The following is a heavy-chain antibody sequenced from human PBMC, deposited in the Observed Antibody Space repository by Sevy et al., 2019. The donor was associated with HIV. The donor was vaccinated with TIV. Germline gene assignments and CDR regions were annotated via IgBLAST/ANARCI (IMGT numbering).Heavy chain of an antibody. J-gene: IGHJ6*02. CDR2: ISYDGSNT. D-gene: IGHD6-6*01. Sequence: GGSLRLSCAASGFTFSSYGMHWVRQAPGKGLEWVAVISYDGSNTYYADSVKGRFTISRDNSKNTLYLQMNSLRAEDTAVYYCAKDGELEYSSSSGVGPYYYYGMDVWGQGTTVTVSS. CDR1: GFTFSSYG. V-gene: IGHV3-30*18. CDR3: AKDGELEYSSSSGVGPYYYYGMDV.